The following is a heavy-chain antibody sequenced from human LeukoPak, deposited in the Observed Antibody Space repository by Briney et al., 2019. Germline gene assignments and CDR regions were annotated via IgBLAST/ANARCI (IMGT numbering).Heavy chain of an antibody. D-gene: IGHD3-10*01. CDR2: IYYSGST. Sequence: SETLSLTCTVSGGSISSSSYYWGWIRQPPGKGLEWIGSIYYSGSTYYNPSLKSRVTISVDTSKNQFSLKLSSVTAADTAVYYCARGRVLLWFGGLQTNWFDPWGQGTLVTVSS. CDR1: GGSISSSSYY. V-gene: IGHV4-39*07. CDR3: ARGRVLLWFGGLQTNWFDP. J-gene: IGHJ5*02.